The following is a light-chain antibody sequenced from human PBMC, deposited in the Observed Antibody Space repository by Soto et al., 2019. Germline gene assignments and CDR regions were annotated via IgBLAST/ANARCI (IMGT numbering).Light chain of an antibody. CDR3: MQALQTPPT. Sequence: IVMTQSPLSLPVTPGEPASISFRSSQSLLHSNGYNYLDWYLQKPGQSPQLLIYLGSNRASGVPDRFSGSGSGTDFTLRISRVEAEDVGVYYCMQALQTPPTFGQGTKVDIK. CDR2: LGS. V-gene: IGKV2-28*01. J-gene: IGKJ1*01. CDR1: QSLLHSNGYNY.